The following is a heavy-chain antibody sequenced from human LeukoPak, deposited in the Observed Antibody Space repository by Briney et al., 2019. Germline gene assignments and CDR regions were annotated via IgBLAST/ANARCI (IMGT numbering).Heavy chain of an antibody. CDR1: GGSISSGGYY. CDR2: IYHSGST. CDR3: ARHNRFLEWFYPFDY. Sequence: SQTLSLTCTVSGGSISSGGYYWSWIRQPPGKGLEWIGYIYHSGSTYYNPSLKSRVTISVDRSKNQFSLKLSSVTAADTAVYYCARHNRFLEWFYPFDYWAREPWSPSPQ. J-gene: IGHJ4*02. D-gene: IGHD3-3*01. V-gene: IGHV4-30-2*01.